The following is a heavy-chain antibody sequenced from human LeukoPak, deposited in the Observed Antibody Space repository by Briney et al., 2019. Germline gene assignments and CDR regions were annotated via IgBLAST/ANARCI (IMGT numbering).Heavy chain of an antibody. D-gene: IGHD3-16*01. CDR3: VRMIHYYYYYMDV. CDR2: IKQDGSEK. J-gene: IGHJ6*03. V-gene: IGHV3-7*01. CDR1: GFTLSSYW. Sequence: GGSLRLSCAASGFTLSSYWMSWVRQAPGKGLEWVANIKQDGSEKYYVDSVKGRFTISRDNAKNSLYLQMNSLRAEDTAVYYCVRMIHYYYYYMDVWGKGTTVTVSS.